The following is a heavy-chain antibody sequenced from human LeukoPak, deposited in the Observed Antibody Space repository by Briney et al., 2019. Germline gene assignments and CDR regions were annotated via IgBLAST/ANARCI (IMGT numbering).Heavy chain of an antibody. CDR2: IIPIFGTA. V-gene: IGHV1-69*13. D-gene: IGHD3-10*01. CDR3: ARDRAGPHGYYYYYYMDV. Sequence: GASVKVSCKASGGTFSSYAISWVRQVPGQGLEWMGGIIPIFGTANYAQKFQGRVTITADESTSTAYMELSSLRSEDTAVYYCARDRAGPHGYYYYYYMDVWGKGTTVTISS. J-gene: IGHJ6*03. CDR1: GGTFSSYA.